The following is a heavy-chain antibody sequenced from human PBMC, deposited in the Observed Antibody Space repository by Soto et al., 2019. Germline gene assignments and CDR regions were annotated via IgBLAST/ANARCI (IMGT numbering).Heavy chain of an antibody. Sequence: QVQLVQSGGEVKKPGASVKVSCKASGYTFTIYGINWVRQAPGQGLEWMGWIGPDNGNTNYAQKLQGRGTMTTDTSTSTAYMELRSPRSDDTAVYYCARALGYSGYAGMDVWGQGTTVTVSS. D-gene: IGHD5-12*01. CDR1: GYTFTIYG. CDR3: ARALGYSGYAGMDV. CDR2: IGPDNGNT. V-gene: IGHV1-18*01. J-gene: IGHJ6*02.